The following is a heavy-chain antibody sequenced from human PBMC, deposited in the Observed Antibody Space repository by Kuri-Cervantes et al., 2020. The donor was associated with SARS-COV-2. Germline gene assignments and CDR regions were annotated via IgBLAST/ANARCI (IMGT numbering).Heavy chain of an antibody. CDR1: GYTFTGYY. CDR2: INPSGGGS. V-gene: IGHV1-46*01. D-gene: IGHD4-17*01. J-gene: IGHJ6*02. CDR3: ARDPTTVTTGIGMDV. Sequence: ASVKVSCKASGYTFTGYYMHWVRQAPGQGLEWMGWINPSGGGSSYAQKFQGRVAVTRDTPTSTVYMELSSLRSEDTAVYYCARDPTTVTTGIGMDVWGQGTTVTVSS.